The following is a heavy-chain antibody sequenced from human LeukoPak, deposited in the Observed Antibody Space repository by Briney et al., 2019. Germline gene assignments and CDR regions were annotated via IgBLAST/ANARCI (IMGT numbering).Heavy chain of an antibody. CDR1: GGSISSSSYY. V-gene: IGHV4-39*02. D-gene: IGHD4-17*01. Sequence: SETLSLTCTVSGGSISSSSYYWGWIRQPPGKGLEWIGSIYYSGSTYYNPSLKSRVTISVDTSKNQFSLKLSSVTAADTAVYYCARDGQDYGDYFWYFDYWGQGTLVTVSS. CDR2: IYYSGST. J-gene: IGHJ4*02. CDR3: ARDGQDYGDYFWYFDY.